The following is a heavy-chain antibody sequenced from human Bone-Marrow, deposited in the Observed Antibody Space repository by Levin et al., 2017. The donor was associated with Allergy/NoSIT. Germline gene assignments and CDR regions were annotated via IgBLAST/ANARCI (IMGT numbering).Heavy chain of an antibody. V-gene: IGHV3-23*01. CDR3: AKSIPFWYFDL. J-gene: IGHJ2*01. Sequence: PGESLKISCAASGFSFSSDDMTWVRQAPGKGLEWVSSIGISGGTTYADSVKGRFTISRDNSKITLYLQMNSLRADDTAVYYCAKSIPFWYFDLWGRGTLVTVSS. CDR1: GFSFSSDD. CDR2: IGISGGTT.